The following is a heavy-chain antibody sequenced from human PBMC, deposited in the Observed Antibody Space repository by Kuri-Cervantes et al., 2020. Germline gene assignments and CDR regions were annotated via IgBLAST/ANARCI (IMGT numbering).Heavy chain of an antibody. J-gene: IGHJ4*02. D-gene: IGHD6-19*01. CDR2: INPSGGST. Sequence: ASVKVSCKASGYTFTSYCMHWVRQAPGQGLEWMGIINPSGGSTSYAQKFQGRVTITRDTSASTAYMELSSLRSEDTAVYYCAVSGYTSGWCVYWGQGTLVTVSS. CDR1: GYTFTSYC. V-gene: IGHV1-46*01. CDR3: AVSGYTSGWCVY.